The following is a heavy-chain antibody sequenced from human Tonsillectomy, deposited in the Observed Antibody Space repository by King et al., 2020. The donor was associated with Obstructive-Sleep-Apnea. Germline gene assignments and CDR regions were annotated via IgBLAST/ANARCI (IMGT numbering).Heavy chain of an antibody. Sequence: HVQLQESGPGLVKPSETLSLTCTVSGGSISSYYWSWIRQPPGKGLEWIGYIYYSGSTNYNPSLKSRVTISVDTSKNQFSLKLSSVTAADTAVYYCARGNYYGSGSYGDNWFDPWGQGTLVTVSS. J-gene: IGHJ5*02. CDR3: ARGNYYGSGSYGDNWFDP. CDR1: GGSISSYY. CDR2: IYYSGST. D-gene: IGHD3-10*01. V-gene: IGHV4-59*01.